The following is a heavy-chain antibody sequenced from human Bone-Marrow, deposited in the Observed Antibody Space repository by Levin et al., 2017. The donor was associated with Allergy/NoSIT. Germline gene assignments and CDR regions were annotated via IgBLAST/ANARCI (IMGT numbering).Heavy chain of an antibody. CDR1: GFTFSTYG. J-gene: IGHJ4*02. V-gene: IGHV3-30*18. CDR2: ISYDGSKK. CDR3: AKDRIGVASNFDY. Sequence: GESLKISCAASGFTFSTYGMHWVRQAPGKGLEWVAVISYDGSKKYYGDSLKGRFTISRDNSKNTLYLQMNSLRAEDTAVYYCAKDRIGVASNFDYWGQGRLVTVSP. D-gene: IGHD6-19*01.